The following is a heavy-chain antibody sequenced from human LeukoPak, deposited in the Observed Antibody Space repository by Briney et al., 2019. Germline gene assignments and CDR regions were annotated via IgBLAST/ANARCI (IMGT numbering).Heavy chain of an antibody. CDR2: IKHDGSET. J-gene: IGHJ6*02. V-gene: IGHV3-7*01. D-gene: IGHD3-16*01. CDR3: AKNGGPHGMDV. Sequence: GGSLRLSCAASGFTFSNIWMSWVRQAPGKGLEWVANIKHDGSETNYVDSVKGRFTISRDNAKNSLHLQMNSLRVEDTAVYYCAKNGGPHGMDVWGQGTTVTVS. CDR1: GFTFSNIW.